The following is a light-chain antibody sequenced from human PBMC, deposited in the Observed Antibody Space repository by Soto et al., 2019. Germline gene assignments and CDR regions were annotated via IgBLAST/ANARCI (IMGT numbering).Light chain of an antibody. Sequence: QSVLTQPPSVSGAPGQRVTISCTGSSSNIGAGYDVHWYQQLPGTAPKLLIYGNSNRPSGVPDRFSGSKSGTSASLAITGLQAEDEADYYCSSYAGSSIVVFGGGTKLTVL. CDR2: GNS. V-gene: IGLV1-40*01. CDR1: SSNIGAGYD. J-gene: IGLJ2*01. CDR3: SSYAGSSIVV.